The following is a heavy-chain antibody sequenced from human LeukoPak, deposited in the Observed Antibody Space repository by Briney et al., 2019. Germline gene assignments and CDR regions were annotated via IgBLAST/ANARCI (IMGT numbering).Heavy chain of an antibody. CDR2: ISGSGGST. D-gene: IGHD2-2*01. J-gene: IGHJ6*03. CDR3: ARDRAAAMEYYYMDV. V-gene: IGHV3-23*01. CDR1: RFTFSSYA. Sequence: PGRSLRLSCAASRFTFSSYAMSCVRQAPGNGLEWVSVISGSGGSTYYADSVKGWFTTSRDNSKNTLYLQMNSLRAEDTAVYYCARDRAAAMEYYYMDVWGKGTTVTVSS.